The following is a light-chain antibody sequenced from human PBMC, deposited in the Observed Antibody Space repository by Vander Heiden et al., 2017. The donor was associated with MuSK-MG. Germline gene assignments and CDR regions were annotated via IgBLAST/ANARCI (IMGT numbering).Light chain of an antibody. J-gene: IGKJ1*01. CDR3: QQDDYSPWT. CDR1: QSLLYSSNNKNY. CDR2: WAS. Sequence: DIILTQSPDSLAVSLGERATINCRSSQSLLYSSNNKNYLAWYQQKPGQPPKLLIYWASTRESGVPDRFSGSGSGTDFTLTISSLQAEDVAVYYCQQDDYSPWTFGQGIKVEIK. V-gene: IGKV4-1*01.